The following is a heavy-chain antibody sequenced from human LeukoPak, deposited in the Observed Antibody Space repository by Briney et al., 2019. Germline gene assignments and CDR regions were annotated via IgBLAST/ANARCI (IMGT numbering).Heavy chain of an antibody. D-gene: IGHD3-9*01. Sequence: PSETLSLTCSVSDDSMNNYYWSWLRQSPGKGLEWIGNVYYRGTTNYNPSLKNRVTIAVDTSKKQVSLKVTAMTAADTAVYYCARATRGGYFDWFFGAFDIWGQGTMVTVSS. CDR3: ARATRGGYFDWFFGAFDI. J-gene: IGHJ3*02. CDR1: DDSMNNYY. CDR2: VYYRGTT. V-gene: IGHV4-59*01.